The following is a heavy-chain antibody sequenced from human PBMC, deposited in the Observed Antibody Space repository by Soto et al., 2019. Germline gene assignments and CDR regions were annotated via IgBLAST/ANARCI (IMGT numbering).Heavy chain of an antibody. CDR2: IYHSGST. CDR3: ASRPPYYYGSGSYGFDR. D-gene: IGHD3-10*01. J-gene: IGHJ5*02. CDR1: GGSISSGGYS. V-gene: IGHV4-30-2*01. Sequence: QLQLQESGSGLVKPSQTLSLTCAVSGGSISSGGYSWSWIRQPPGKGLECIGYIYHSGSTYYNPTIKRRVPRSVDRSKNQLSLRLSTVAAADTAVYYCASRPPYYYGSGSYGFDRWGQGPLVPVSS.